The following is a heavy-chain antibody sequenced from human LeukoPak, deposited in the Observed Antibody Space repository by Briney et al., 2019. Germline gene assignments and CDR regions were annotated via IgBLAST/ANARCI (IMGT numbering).Heavy chain of an antibody. CDR3: ARDGSSKYYFEY. CDR2: ISSSSSYI. Sequence: PGGSLRLSCAASGFTFSSYSMNWVRQAPGKGLEWVSSISSSSSYIYYADSVKGRFTISRDNAKNSLYLQMNSLRAEDTAVYYCARDGSSKYYFEYWGQGTLVTVSS. V-gene: IGHV3-21*01. CDR1: GFTFSSYS. J-gene: IGHJ4*02.